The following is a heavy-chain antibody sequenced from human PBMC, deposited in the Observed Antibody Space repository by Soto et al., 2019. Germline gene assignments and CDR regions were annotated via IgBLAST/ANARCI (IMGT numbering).Heavy chain of an antibody. V-gene: IGHV5-51*01. Sequence: PGESLKISCKASGYSFTHNWIAWVRQTTEKGLEWMGIIYPGHSDLHYSPSFQGQVTISADESISTVFLQWSTLKASDTAIYFCARHVTKSRWSYFDSWGQGTLVTVSS. CDR2: IYPGHSDL. CDR1: GYSFTHNW. CDR3: ARHVTKSRWSYFDS. J-gene: IGHJ4*02. D-gene: IGHD6-13*01.